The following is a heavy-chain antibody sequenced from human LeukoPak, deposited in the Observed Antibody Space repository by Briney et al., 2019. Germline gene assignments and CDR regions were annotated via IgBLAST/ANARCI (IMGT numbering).Heavy chain of an antibody. CDR1: GGSISSYY. CDR3: AREKPGDTFDY. D-gene: IGHD2-21*01. V-gene: IGHV4-59*12. J-gene: IGHJ4*02. CDR2: IYYSGST. Sequence: SETLSLTCTVSGGSISSYYWSWIRQPPGKGLEWIGYIYYSGSTNYNPSLKSRVTISVDTSKNQFSLKLSSVTAADTAVYYCAREKPGDTFDYWGQGTLVTVSS.